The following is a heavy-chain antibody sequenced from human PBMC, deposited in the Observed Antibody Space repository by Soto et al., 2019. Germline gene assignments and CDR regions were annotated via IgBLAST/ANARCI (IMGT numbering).Heavy chain of an antibody. Sequence: GGSLRLSCAASGFTFSDYYMSWMRQAPGKGLEWVSYISSSSSYTNYADSVKGRFTISRDNAKNSLYLQMNSLRAEDTAVFYCARVQDYTQNSPFDYSHGGSGIPDSWGPGTLVTVSS. J-gene: IGHJ4*02. D-gene: IGHD4-4*01. CDR1: GFTFSDYY. V-gene: IGHV3-11*06. CDR3: ARVQDYTQNSPFDYSHGGSGIPDS. CDR2: ISSSSSYT.